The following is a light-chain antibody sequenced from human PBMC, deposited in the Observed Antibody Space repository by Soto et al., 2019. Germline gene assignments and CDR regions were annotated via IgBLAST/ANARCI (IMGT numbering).Light chain of an antibody. J-gene: IGKJ1*01. Sequence: EIVMTQSPATLSVSPGERVTLSCRASQSVSRFLAWYQQRPGQAPRLLIYDTSTRATGVPARFSGSGSGTEFSLTISSLQSEDFAVYYCQQYDNWPPWTFGQGTKVEIK. CDR1: QSVSRF. CDR3: QQYDNWPPWT. V-gene: IGKV3-15*01. CDR2: DTS.